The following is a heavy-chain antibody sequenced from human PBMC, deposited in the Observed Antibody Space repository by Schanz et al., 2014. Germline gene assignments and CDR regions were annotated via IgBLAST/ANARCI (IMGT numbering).Heavy chain of an antibody. J-gene: IGHJ4*02. D-gene: IGHD3-10*01. CDR2: ISYHGSER. V-gene: IGHV3-30*03. Sequence: GQLLESGGGLVQPGGSLRLSCAASGFTFSSYGMSWVCQAPGKGLEWVAVISYHGSERYYADSVKGRFTVSRDDAKNSLYLQMNSLRVEDTAVYYCARSEMDRGVIWGYWGQGTLVTVSS. CDR3: ARSEMDRGVIWGY. CDR1: GFTFSSYG.